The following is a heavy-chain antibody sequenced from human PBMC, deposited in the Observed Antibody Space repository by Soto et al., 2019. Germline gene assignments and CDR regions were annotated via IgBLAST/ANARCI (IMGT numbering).Heavy chain of an antibody. CDR2: INHSGST. D-gene: IGHD6-13*01. J-gene: IGHJ4*02. CDR3: ARDGVSDSSSWYHADIDY. Sequence: SGNLFPTCAVFGGAIRGFYRGWIPQPPGKGVEWIGEINHSGSTNYNPSLKSRVTISVDTSKNQFSLKLSSVTAADTAVYYCARDGVSDSSSWYHADIDYWGQGTLVTVSS. CDR1: GGAIRGFY. V-gene: IGHV4-34*01.